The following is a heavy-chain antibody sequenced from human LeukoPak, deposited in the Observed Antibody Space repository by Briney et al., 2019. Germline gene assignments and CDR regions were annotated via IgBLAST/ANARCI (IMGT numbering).Heavy chain of an antibody. J-gene: IGHJ4*02. CDR3: ARHRGGYNSNFDY. CDR2: IYPGDSDT. V-gene: IGHV5-51*01. Sequence: GESLKISCKGSGYRFTSYWIGWVRQLPGKGLEWMGIIYPGDSDTRYSPSFQGQVTISADKSISTAYLQWSSLKASDTAMYSCARHRGGYNSNFDYWGQGTLVTVSS. D-gene: IGHD5-24*01. CDR1: GYRFTSYW.